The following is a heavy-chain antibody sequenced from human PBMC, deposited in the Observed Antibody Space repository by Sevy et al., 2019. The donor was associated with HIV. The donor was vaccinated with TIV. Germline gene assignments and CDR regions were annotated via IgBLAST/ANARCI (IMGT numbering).Heavy chain of an antibody. J-gene: IGHJ4*02. CDR2: IYPGDSVT. V-gene: IGHV5-51*01. CDR3: ARYPIVVVPAAEYYFDY. CDR1: GYTFSNYW. D-gene: IGHD2-2*01. Sequence: GESLKISCKGSGYTFSNYWIGWVRQMPGKGLEWMGVIYPGDSVTRYSPSFQGQFTMSAAKSTSTAYLQWSSLKTSDTAIYYCARYPIVVVPAAEYYFDYWGQGTLVTVSS.